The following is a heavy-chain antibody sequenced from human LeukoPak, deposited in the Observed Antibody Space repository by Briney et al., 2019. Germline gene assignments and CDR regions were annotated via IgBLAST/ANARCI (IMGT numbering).Heavy chain of an antibody. CDR2: IYYSGST. CDR1: GGSISSYY. Sequence: PSETLSLTCTVSGGSISSYYWSWIRQPPGKGLEWIGYIYYSGSTNYNPSLKSRVTISVDTSKNQFSLKLSSVTAADTAVYYCAREVVPAATAGWFDPWGQGTLVTVSS. V-gene: IGHV4-59*01. CDR3: AREVVPAATAGWFDP. D-gene: IGHD2-2*01. J-gene: IGHJ5*02.